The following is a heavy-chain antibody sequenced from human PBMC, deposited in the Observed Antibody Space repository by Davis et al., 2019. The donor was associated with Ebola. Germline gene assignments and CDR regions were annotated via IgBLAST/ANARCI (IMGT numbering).Heavy chain of an antibody. J-gene: IGHJ5*02. CDR2: MNPNSGNT. CDR1: GYTFTSYD. CDR3: ARARVARDYIWGSYRINWFDP. V-gene: IGHV1-8*01. Sequence: ASVKVSCKASGYTFTSYDINWVRQATGQGLEWMGWMNPNSGNTGYAQKFQGRVTMTRNTSISTAYMELSSLRSEDTAVYYCARARVARDYIWGSYRINWFDPWGQGTLVTVSS. D-gene: IGHD3-16*02.